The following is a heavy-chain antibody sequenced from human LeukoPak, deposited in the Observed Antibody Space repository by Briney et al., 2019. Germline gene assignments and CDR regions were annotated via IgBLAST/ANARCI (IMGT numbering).Heavy chain of an antibody. D-gene: IGHD4-17*01. J-gene: IGHJ6*02. CDR1: GYTFTGYY. Sequence: ASVKVSCKASGYTFTGYYMHWVRQAPGQGLEWMGWINPNSGGTNYAQKFQGRVTMTRDTSISTAYMELSRLRSDDTAVYYCARGRHDYGDYEDYYYGMDVWGQGTTVTVSS. CDR3: ARGRHDYGDYEDYYYGMDV. CDR2: INPNSGGT. V-gene: IGHV1-2*02.